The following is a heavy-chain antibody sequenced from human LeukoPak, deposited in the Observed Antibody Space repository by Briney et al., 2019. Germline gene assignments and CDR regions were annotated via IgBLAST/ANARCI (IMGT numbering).Heavy chain of an antibody. Sequence: GGSVRLSCAASEFTFSSYGIHWVRQAPGKGLEWVAFIWFDGSNKYYADSVKGRFTISRDNSKNTLNLQMNSLRAEDTAMYYCAKDSGGNYQAIDYWGQGTLVTVSS. CDR1: EFTFSSYG. D-gene: IGHD2-15*01. CDR2: IWFDGSNK. CDR3: AKDSGGNYQAIDY. J-gene: IGHJ4*02. V-gene: IGHV3-30*02.